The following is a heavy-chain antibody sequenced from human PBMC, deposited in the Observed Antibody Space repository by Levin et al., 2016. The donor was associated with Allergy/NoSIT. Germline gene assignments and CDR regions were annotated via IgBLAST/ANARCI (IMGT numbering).Heavy chain of an antibody. CDR2: ISSSSSYI. CDR3: ARGGSIVVVPAAKHYYYGMDV. J-gene: IGHJ6*02. Sequence: GESLKISCAASGFTFSSYSMNWVRQAPGKGLEWVSSISSSSSYIYYADSVKGRFTISRDNAKNSLYLQMNSLRAEDTAVYYCARGGSIVVVPAAKHYYYGMDVWGQGTTVTVSS. D-gene: IGHD2-2*01. CDR1: GFTFSSYS. V-gene: IGHV3-21*01.